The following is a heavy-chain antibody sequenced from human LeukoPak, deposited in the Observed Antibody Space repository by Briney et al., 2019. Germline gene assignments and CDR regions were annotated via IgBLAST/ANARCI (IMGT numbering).Heavy chain of an antibody. CDR1: GFTFSSYA. D-gene: IGHD3-22*01. CDR3: ARVDDSSGYNYYYYYYMDV. CDR2: ISYDGSNK. Sequence: GGSLRLSYAASGFTFSSYAMHWVRQAPGKGLEWVAVISYDGSNKYYADSVKGRFTISRDNSKNTLYLQMNSLRAEDTAVCYCARVDDSSGYNYYYYYYMDVWGKGTTVTVSS. J-gene: IGHJ6*03. V-gene: IGHV3-30*04.